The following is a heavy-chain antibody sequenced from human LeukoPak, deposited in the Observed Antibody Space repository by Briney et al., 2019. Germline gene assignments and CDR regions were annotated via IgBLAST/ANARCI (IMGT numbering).Heavy chain of an antibody. CDR3: AGSIAAAGFDY. CDR1: GFNLNDYY. D-gene: IGHD6-13*01. J-gene: IGHJ4*02. V-gene: IGHV3-21*01. Sequence: PGGSLRLSCDVSGFNLNDYYMSWVRQAPGKGLEWVSSISSSSSYIYYADSVKGRFTISRDNAKNSLYLQMNSLRAEDTAVYYCAGSIAAAGFDYWGQGTLVTVSS. CDR2: ISSSSSYI.